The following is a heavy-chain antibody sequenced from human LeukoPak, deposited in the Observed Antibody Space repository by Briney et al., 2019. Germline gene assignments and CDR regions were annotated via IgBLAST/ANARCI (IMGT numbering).Heavy chain of an antibody. V-gene: IGHV3-15*07. CDR2: MKSKTEGEVT. J-gene: IGHJ4*02. Sequence: GGSLRLSCVASGFSFTGGWMNWVRQAPGKGREGVGRMKSKTEGEVTDSAAPVKGRFSISRDDSKNTLFLQMNSLKTEDTAVYFCTRDGYCPGDVCHRDSWGQGTLVTVSS. CDR3: TRDGYCPGDVCHRDS. D-gene: IGHD2-8*02. CDR1: GFSFTGGW.